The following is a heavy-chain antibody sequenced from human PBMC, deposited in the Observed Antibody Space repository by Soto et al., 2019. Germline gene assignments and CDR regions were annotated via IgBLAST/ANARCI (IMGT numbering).Heavy chain of an antibody. Sequence: QVQLQESGPGLVKPSQTLSLTCTVSGGSISSGGYYWSWIGQHPGKGLEWIGYIYYSGSTYYNPSLKSRVTISVDTSKNQFSLKLSSVTAADTAVYYCARGEAAHEGLDYWGQGTLVTVSS. D-gene: IGHD6-13*01. CDR3: ARGEAAHEGLDY. V-gene: IGHV4-31*03. CDR1: GGSISSGGYY. J-gene: IGHJ4*02. CDR2: IYYSGST.